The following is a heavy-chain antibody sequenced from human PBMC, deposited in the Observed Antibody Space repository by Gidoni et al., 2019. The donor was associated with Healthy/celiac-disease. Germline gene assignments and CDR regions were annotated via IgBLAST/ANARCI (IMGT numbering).Heavy chain of an antibody. J-gene: IGHJ4*02. CDR3: ASMGTPRTTGRVY. V-gene: IGHV3-21*01. D-gene: IGHD1-7*01. CDR2: ISSSSSYI. Sequence: EVQLVASGGGLVKPGGSLRLPCAASGFTFSSYSRTRVRQAPGKGLEWVSSISSSSSYIYYADSVKGRFTISRDNAKNSLYLQMNSLRAEDTAVYYCASMGTPRTTGRVYWGQGTLVTVSS. CDR1: GFTFSSYS.